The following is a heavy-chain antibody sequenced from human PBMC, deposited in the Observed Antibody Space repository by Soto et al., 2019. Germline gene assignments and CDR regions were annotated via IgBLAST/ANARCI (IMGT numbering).Heavy chain of an antibody. Sequence: GGSLRLSCAASGFTFSSYWMSWVRQAPGKGLEWVANIKQDGSEKYYVDSVKGRFTISRDNAKNSLYLQMNSLRAEDTAVYYCARATVARTRSYYYGMDVWRQATTVTVSS. CDR1: GFTFSSYW. D-gene: IGHD6-19*01. V-gene: IGHV3-7*03. J-gene: IGHJ6*02. CDR2: IKQDGSEK. CDR3: ARATVARTRSYYYGMDV.